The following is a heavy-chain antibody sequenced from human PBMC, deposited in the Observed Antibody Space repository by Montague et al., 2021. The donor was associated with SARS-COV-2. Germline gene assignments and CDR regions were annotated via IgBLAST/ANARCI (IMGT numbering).Heavy chain of an antibody. Sequence: CAISGDSVSNNRAAWNWIRQSPSRGLELLGRTYYRSKWYNDYAVSVKSRITINPDTSKNQFSLQLNSVTPEDTAVYYCARGSSIAAAGDAFDIWGQGTMVTVSS. CDR1: GDSVSNNRAA. D-gene: IGHD6-13*01. CDR2: TYYRSKWYN. J-gene: IGHJ3*02. V-gene: IGHV6-1*01. CDR3: ARGSSIAAAGDAFDI.